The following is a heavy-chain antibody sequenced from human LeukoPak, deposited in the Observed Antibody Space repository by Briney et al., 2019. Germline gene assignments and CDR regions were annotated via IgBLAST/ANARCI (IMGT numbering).Heavy chain of an antibody. Sequence: PGGSLRLSCAASGFTFSSYSMNWVRQAPGKGLEWVSCISSSSSTIYYADSVKGRFTISRDNAKNSLYLQMNSLRAEDTAVYYCARDFGGSYYGVDYWGQGTLVTVSS. CDR1: GFTFSSYS. CDR2: ISSSSSTI. V-gene: IGHV3-48*01. J-gene: IGHJ4*02. CDR3: ARDFGGSYYGVDY. D-gene: IGHD1-26*01.